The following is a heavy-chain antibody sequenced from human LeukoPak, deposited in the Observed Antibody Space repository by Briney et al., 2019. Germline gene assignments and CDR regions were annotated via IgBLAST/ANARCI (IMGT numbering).Heavy chain of an antibody. D-gene: IGHD6-13*01. V-gene: IGHV4-59*01. CDR1: GGSISSYY. Sequence: SETLSLTCTVSGGSISSYYWSWIRQPPGKGLEWIGYIYYSGSTNYNPSLKSRVTISVDTSKNQFSLKLSSVTAADTAVYYCAKDPPQPRSSWFDYWGQGTLVTVSS. CDR2: IYYSGST. CDR3: AKDPPQPRSSWFDY. J-gene: IGHJ4*02.